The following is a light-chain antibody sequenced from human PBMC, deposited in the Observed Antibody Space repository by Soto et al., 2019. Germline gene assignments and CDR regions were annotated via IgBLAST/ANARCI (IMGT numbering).Light chain of an antibody. J-gene: IGLJ1*01. CDR1: SSDFGDFNY. CDR3: TSYTTSITYV. Sequence: QSVLTQPASVSGSPGQSITISCTGTSSDFGDFNYVFWYQQHPGKAPELLIYDVSNRPPGVSNRFSGSKSGDTASLTISGLQAEDEADYYCTSYTTSITYVFGTGTKVTVL. V-gene: IGLV2-14*03. CDR2: DVS.